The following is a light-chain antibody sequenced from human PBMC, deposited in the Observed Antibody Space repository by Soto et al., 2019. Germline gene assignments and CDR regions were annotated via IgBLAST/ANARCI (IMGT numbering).Light chain of an antibody. CDR2: EVS. V-gene: IGLV2-23*02. J-gene: IGLJ1*01. Sequence: QPVLTQPASGYGSPGQSITISCTGTSSDVGSYNLVSWYQQHPGKAPKLMIYEVSKRPSGVSNRFSGSKSGNTASLTISGLQAEDEADYYCCSYAGSSYVFGTGTKVTVL. CDR3: CSYAGSSYV. CDR1: SSDVGSYNL.